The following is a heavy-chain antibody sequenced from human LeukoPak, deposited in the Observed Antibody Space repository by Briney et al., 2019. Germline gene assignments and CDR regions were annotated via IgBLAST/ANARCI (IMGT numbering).Heavy chain of an antibody. D-gene: IGHD2-2*01. CDR3: ARDQIGVPAAPTPFDP. V-gene: IGHV1-2*02. J-gene: IGHJ5*02. CDR2: INPNSGGT. CDR1: GYTFTGYY. Sequence: ASVKVSCKASGYTFTGYYMHWVRQAPGQGLEWMGWINPNSGGTNYAQKFQGRVTMTRDTSTSTAYMELRSLRSDDTAVYYCARDQIGVPAAPTPFDPWGQGTLVTVSS.